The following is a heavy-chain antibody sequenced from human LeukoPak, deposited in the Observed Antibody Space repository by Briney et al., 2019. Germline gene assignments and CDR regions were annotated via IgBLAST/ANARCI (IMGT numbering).Heavy chain of an antibody. D-gene: IGHD4-23*01. CDR3: SRIKYGGNSGYHFDY. CDR1: GFNFNYFA. V-gene: IGHV3-23*01. CDR2: IGDSGSGG. J-gene: IGHJ4*02. Sequence: GGSLRLSCSASGFNFNYFAMSWIRQAPGKRLEWVSTIGDSGSGGSYADSVRGRFTISRDNSKNVVYLQMHSLRVDDSAVYYCSRIKYGGNSGYHFDYWGQGTLVTVSS.